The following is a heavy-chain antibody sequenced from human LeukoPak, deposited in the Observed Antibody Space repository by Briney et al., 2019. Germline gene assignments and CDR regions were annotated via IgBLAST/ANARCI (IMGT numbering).Heavy chain of an antibody. CDR1: GFTFSSNS. CDR2: ISSSSTM. D-gene: IGHD6-19*01. CDR3: ARRIAVAAFDI. J-gene: IGHJ3*02. V-gene: IGHV3-48*02. Sequence: PGGSLRLSCAASGFTFSSNSMNWVRQAPGKGLEWVSFISSSSTMYYADSVKGRFTISRDNAKNSLYLQMNSLRDEDTAVYYCARRIAVAAFDIWGQGTMVTVSS.